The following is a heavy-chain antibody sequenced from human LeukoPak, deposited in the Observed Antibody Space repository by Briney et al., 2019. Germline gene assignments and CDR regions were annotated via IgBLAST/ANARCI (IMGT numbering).Heavy chain of an antibody. CDR3: ATMVASDRPHDY. CDR1: GFTFSSYA. D-gene: IGHD4/OR15-4a*01. J-gene: IGHJ4*02. Sequence: PGRSLRLSCAASGFTFSSYAMHWVRQAPGKGLEWVAVISYDGSNKYYADSVKGRFTISRDNSKNTLYLQMNSLRAEDTAVYYCATMVASDRPHDYWGQGTLVTVSS. CDR2: ISYDGSNK. V-gene: IGHV3-30-3*01.